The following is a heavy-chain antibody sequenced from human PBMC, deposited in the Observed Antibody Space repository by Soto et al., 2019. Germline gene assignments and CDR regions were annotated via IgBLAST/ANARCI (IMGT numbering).Heavy chain of an antibody. Sequence: SVKGSCKASGYTLTNYAFSWVRQAPGQVLEWMRRMIPILGIANYAQKFQGRVTITADKSTSTAYMELSDVSSEDTAVYYYARRRYGRKALGYPVKWYLFDDWGEGTLVTVSS. CDR2: MIPILGIA. J-gene: IGHJ4*02. CDR3: ARRRYGRKALGYPVKWYLFDD. D-gene: IGHD4-17*01. V-gene: IGHV1-69*04. CDR1: GYTLTNYA.